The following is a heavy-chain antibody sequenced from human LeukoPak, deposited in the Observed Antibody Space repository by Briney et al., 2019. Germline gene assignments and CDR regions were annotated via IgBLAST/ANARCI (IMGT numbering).Heavy chain of an antibody. CDR2: IIPMSDTA. V-gene: IGHV1-69*06. CDR3: ARGHIVSDFWSGSRRNWFDP. Sequence: SVKVSCKASGGTFTTYAFSWVRPAPGQGLEWMGTIIPMSDTANYAQKFQGRVTVTADKSTSTAYMEVSTLRSEDTAVYYCARGHIVSDFWSGSRRNWFDPWGQGTLVTVSS. J-gene: IGHJ5*02. CDR1: GGTFTTYA. D-gene: IGHD3-3*01.